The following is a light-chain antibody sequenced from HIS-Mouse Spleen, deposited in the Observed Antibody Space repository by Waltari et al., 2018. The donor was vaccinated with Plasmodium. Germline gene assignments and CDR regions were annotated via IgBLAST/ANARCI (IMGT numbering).Light chain of an antibody. CDR1: QSVSSN. CDR3: QQYNNWSFT. Sequence: EIVMTQSPATLSVSPGERATISCRASQSVSSNLAWYQQKPGQAPRLLIYGESTRATGIPARFSGSGSGTEFTLTISSLQSEDFAVYYCQQYNNWSFTFGPGTKVDIK. J-gene: IGKJ3*01. CDR2: GES. V-gene: IGKV3-15*01.